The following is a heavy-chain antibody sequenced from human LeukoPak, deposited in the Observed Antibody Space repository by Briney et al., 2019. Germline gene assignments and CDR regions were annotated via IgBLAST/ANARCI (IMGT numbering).Heavy chain of an antibody. D-gene: IGHD2-21*01. Sequence: ASVKVSCKASGYTFTSYYMHWVRQAPGQGLEWMGIINPSGGSTSYAQKFQGRVTMTRDMSTSTVYMELRSLRSDDTAVYYCARGNSMTWFDPWGQGTLVTVSS. CDR1: GYTFTSYY. CDR3: ARGNSMTWFDP. J-gene: IGHJ5*02. CDR2: INPSGGST. V-gene: IGHV1-46*01.